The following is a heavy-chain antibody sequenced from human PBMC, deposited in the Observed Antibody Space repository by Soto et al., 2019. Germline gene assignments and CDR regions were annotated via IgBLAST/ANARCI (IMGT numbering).Heavy chain of an antibody. CDR1: GGTLRSYA. J-gene: IGHJ6*02. CDR2: IIPIFGTA. V-gene: IGHV1-69*13. D-gene: IGHD6-13*01. CDR3: ARGLESSYYYYGMDV. Sequence: SVKVSCKASGGTLRSYAISWVRQAPGQGLEWMGGIIPIFGTANYAQKFQGRVTITADESTSTAYMELSSLRSEDTAVYYCARGLESSYYYYGMDVWGQGTTVTVSS.